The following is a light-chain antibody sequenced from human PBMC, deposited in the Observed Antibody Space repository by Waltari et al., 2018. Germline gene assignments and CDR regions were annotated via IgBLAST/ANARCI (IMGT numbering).Light chain of an antibody. CDR3: NSYTSSSTLWV. CDR1: SSDVGGYNS. Sequence: QSALTQPASVSGSPGQSITISCTGTSSDVGGYNSVSWYQQHPSKAPKLMIYDVTKRPSGVSDRFSGSKSGNTASLTISGLQAEDEADYYCNSYTSSSTLWVFGGGTKLTVL. J-gene: IGLJ3*02. CDR2: DVT. V-gene: IGLV2-14*01.